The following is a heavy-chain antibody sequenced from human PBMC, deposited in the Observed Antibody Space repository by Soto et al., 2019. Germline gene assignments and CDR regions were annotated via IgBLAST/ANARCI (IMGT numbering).Heavy chain of an antibody. CDR2: ISNDGSTK. CDR3: AKDREDTAMIFDY. Sequence: PGKGLEWVAVISNDGSTKYYADSVKGRFTISRDNSMNTLYLQMNSLRAEDTAVYYCAKDREDTAMIFDYWGQGTLVTVSS. J-gene: IGHJ4*02. D-gene: IGHD5-18*01. V-gene: IGHV3-30*18.